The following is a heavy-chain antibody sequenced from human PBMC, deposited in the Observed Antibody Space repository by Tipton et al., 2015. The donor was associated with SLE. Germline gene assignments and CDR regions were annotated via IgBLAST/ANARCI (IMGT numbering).Heavy chain of an antibody. J-gene: IGHJ5*02. Sequence: SLRLSCSASVFKFSDYYMIWIRQAPGQGLEWVSSIATSGSPIYYSDSVKGRFTISRDNAKNSVDLQMNSLRAEDTAVYFCARVLDVAGWYDPWGQGTLVTVSS. CDR2: IATSGSPI. CDR3: ARVLDVAGWYDP. V-gene: IGHV3-11*04. CDR1: VFKFSDYY.